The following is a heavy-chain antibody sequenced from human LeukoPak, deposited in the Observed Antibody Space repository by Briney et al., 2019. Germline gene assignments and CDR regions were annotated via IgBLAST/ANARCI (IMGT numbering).Heavy chain of an antibody. Sequence: ASVKVSCKASGYTFTSYYMHWVRQAPGQGLEWMGIINPSGGSTSYAQKFQGRVTMTRDTSTSTVYKELSSLRSEDTAVYYCARDLGANYWFGELSYFDYWGQGTLVTVSS. CDR2: INPSGGST. V-gene: IGHV1-46*01. J-gene: IGHJ4*02. CDR3: ARDLGANYWFGELSYFDY. CDR1: GYTFTSYY. D-gene: IGHD3-10*01.